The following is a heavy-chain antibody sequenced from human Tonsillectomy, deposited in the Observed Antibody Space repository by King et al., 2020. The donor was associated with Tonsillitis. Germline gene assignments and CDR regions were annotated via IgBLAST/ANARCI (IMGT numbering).Heavy chain of an antibody. CDR1: GGSISSGGYS. J-gene: IGHJ4*02. CDR3: ARVRRSSWFFDY. V-gene: IGHV4-30-2*01. Sequence: LQLQESGSGLVKPSQTLSLTCAVSGGSISSGGYSWSWIRQPPGQGLEWIGYIYHSGSTYYNPSLKSRVTISVDRSKNQFSLKLSSVTAADTAVYYCARVRRSSWFFDYWGQGTLVTVSS. CDR2: IYHSGST. D-gene: IGHD6-13*01.